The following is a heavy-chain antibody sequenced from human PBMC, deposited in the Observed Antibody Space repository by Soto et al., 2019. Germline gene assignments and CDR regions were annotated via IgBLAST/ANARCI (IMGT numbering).Heavy chain of an antibody. V-gene: IGHV4-34*01. D-gene: IGHD2-2*01. J-gene: IGHJ6*02. CDR3: ARGPKREKLLGYCSSTSCYPPGYYYYGMDV. CDR1: GASFIGYY. CDR2: INHSGST. Sequence: SETLSLTCAVYGASFIGYYWSWIRQPPGKGLEWIGEINHSGSTNYNPSLKSRVTISVDTSKNQFSLKLSSVTAADTAVYYCARGPKREKLLGYCSSTSCYPPGYYYYGMDVWGQGTTVT.